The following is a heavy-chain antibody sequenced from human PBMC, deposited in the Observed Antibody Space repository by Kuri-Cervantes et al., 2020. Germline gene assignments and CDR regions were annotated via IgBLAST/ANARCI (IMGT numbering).Heavy chain of an antibody. J-gene: IGHJ6*02. CDR1: GGSFSGYY. Sequence: GSLRLSCAVYGGSFSGYYWSWIRQPPGKGLEWIGYIYYSGSTNYNPSLKSRVTISVDTSKNQFSLKLSSVTAADTAVYYCARGDNYYYYGMDVWGQGTTVTVSS. CDR3: ARGDNYYYYGMDV. D-gene: IGHD2-15*01. CDR2: IYYSGST. V-gene: IGHV4-59*01.